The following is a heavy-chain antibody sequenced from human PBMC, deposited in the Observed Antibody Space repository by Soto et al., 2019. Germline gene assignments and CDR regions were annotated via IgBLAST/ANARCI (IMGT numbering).Heavy chain of an antibody. J-gene: IGHJ6*02. Sequence: GESLKISCKGSGYSFTSYWISWVRQMPGKGLEWMGRIDPSDSYTNYSPSFQGHVTISADKCISTAYLQWSSLKASDTAMYYCARQPYYDILTDYYYYYGMDVWGQGTTVTVSS. CDR3: ARQPYYDILTDYYYYYGMDV. V-gene: IGHV5-10-1*01. CDR1: GYSFTSYW. D-gene: IGHD3-9*01. CDR2: IDPSDSYT.